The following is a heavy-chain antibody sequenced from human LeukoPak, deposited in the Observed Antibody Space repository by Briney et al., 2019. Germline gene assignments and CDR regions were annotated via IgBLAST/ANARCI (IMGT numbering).Heavy chain of an antibody. CDR3: ARPLWFGEDSDAFDI. CDR1: GFTVSSNY. D-gene: IGHD3-10*01. CDR2: IYSGGST. J-gene: IGHJ3*02. V-gene: IGHV3-66*02. Sequence: GGSLRLSCAASGFTVSSNYMSWVRQAPGKGLEWVSVIYSGGSTYYADSVKGRFTISRDNSKSTLYLQMNSLRAEDTAVYYCARPLWFGEDSDAFDIWGQGTMVTVSS.